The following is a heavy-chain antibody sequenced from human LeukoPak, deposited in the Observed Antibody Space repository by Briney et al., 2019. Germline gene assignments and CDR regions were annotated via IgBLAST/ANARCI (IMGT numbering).Heavy chain of an antibody. CDR1: GFTFSSYA. V-gene: IGHV3-23*01. Sequence: GGSLRLSCAASGFTFSSYAMSWVRQAPRKGLEWVSAISGSGGSTYYADSVKGRFTISRDNSKNTLYLQMNSLRAEDTAVYYCAKASGGLPLYYFDYWGQGTLVTVSS. J-gene: IGHJ4*02. CDR3: AKASGGLPLYYFDY. D-gene: IGHD4-23*01. CDR2: ISGSGGST.